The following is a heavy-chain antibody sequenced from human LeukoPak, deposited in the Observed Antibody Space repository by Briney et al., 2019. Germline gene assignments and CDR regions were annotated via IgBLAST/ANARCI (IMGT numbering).Heavy chain of an antibody. CDR2: ISSSSSYI. CDR3: ARGITTTFDP. CDR1: GFTFSSYS. D-gene: IGHD3-22*01. Sequence: GGSLRLSCAAFGFTFSSYSMNWVRQAPGKGLEWVSSISSSSSYIYYADSVKGRFTISRDNAKNSLYLQMNSLRAEDTAVYYCARGITTTFDPWGQGTLVTVSS. J-gene: IGHJ5*02. V-gene: IGHV3-21*01.